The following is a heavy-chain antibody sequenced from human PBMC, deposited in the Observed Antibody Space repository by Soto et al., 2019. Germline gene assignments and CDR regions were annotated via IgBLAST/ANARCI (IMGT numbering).Heavy chain of an antibody. Sequence: GESLKISCKGSGYSFTSYWISWVRQMPGKGLEWMGRIDPSDSYTNYSPSFQCHVTISADKSISTAYLQWSSLKASDTAMYYCASSLHLGELSLYGAAFDIWGQGTMVTVSS. V-gene: IGHV5-10-1*01. CDR1: GYSFTSYW. D-gene: IGHD3-16*02. CDR2: IDPSDSYT. CDR3: ASSLHLGELSLYGAAFDI. J-gene: IGHJ3*02.